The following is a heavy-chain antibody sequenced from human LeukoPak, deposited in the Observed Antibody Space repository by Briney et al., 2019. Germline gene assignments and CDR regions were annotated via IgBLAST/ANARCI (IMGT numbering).Heavy chain of an antibody. D-gene: IGHD2-15*01. J-gene: IGHJ4*02. CDR2: INHSGST. CDR3: ARRPRYCSGGSCLSLFDY. V-gene: IGHV4-34*01. Sequence: AEALSLTCAVYGGSFSGYYWSWIRQPPGKGLEWIGEINHSGSTNYNPSLKSRVTISVDTSKNQFSLKLSSVTAADTAVYYCARRPRYCSGGSCLSLFDYWGQGTLVTVSS. CDR1: GGSFSGYY.